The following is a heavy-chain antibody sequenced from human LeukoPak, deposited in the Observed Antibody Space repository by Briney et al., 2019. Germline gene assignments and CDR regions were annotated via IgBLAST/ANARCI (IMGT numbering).Heavy chain of an antibody. D-gene: IGHD5-24*01. CDR3: ARVRRDGYNRPFDY. J-gene: IGHJ4*02. CDR2: IYYSGSP. CDR1: GVSISRNY. Sequence: SETLSLTCIVSGVSISRNYWSWIRQPPGKGLEWIGYIYYSGSPNYTPSLKSRVTISVDTSKNQFSLKLSSVTAADTAVYYCARVRRDGYNRPFDYWGQGTLVTVSS. V-gene: IGHV4-59*01.